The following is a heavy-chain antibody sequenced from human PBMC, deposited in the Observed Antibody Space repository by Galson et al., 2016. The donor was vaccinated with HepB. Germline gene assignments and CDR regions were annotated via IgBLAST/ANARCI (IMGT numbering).Heavy chain of an antibody. CDR3: ARGPLLFGELAIDY. V-gene: IGHV1-18*01. CDR2: ISAYNGNT. Sequence: SVKVSCKASGYTFTSYGISWVRQAPGQGLEWMGWISAYNGNTNYAQKLQGRVTMTTDTSTSAAYMELRSLRSDDTAVYYCARGPLLFGELAIDYWGQGTLVTVSS. CDR1: GYTFTSYG. D-gene: IGHD3-10*01. J-gene: IGHJ4*02.